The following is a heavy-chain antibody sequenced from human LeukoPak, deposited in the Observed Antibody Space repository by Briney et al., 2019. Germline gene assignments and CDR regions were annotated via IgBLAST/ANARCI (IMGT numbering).Heavy chain of an antibody. CDR1: GDSVSNGNYY. J-gene: IGHJ4*02. CDR3: ARSQNYYGSGDY. V-gene: IGHV4-61*03. D-gene: IGHD3-10*01. CDR2: IYYTGKT. Sequence: SETLSLTCTVSGDSVSNGNYYWSWLRQPPGKALEWIGYIYYTGKTYYNPSLEGRVTILVDTSRDHFSVKLSSVTAADTAVYYCARSQNYYGSGDYWSQGTLVTVSS.